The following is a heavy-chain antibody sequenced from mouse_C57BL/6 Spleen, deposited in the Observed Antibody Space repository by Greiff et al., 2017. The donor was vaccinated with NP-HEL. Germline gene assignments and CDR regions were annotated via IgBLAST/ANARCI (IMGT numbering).Heavy chain of an antibody. V-gene: IGHV1-53*01. D-gene: IGHD1-1*01. CDR1: GYTFTSYW. CDR2: INPSNGGT. CDR3: ARGHTTVVEVPYYFDY. Sequence: QVQLQQPGTELVKPGASVKLSCKASGYTFTSYWMHWVKQRPGQGLEWIGNINPSNGGTNYNEKFKSKATLTVDKSSSTAYMQLSSLTSEDSAVYYCARGHTTVVEVPYYFDYWGQGTTLTVSS. J-gene: IGHJ2*01.